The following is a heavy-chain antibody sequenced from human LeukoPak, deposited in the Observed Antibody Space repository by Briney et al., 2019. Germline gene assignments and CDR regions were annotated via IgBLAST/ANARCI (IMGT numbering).Heavy chain of an antibody. V-gene: IGHV4-4*07. CDR3: ARVGYNYDSSGYYPSLEHYFDY. J-gene: IGHJ4*02. CDR1: GGSISSYY. D-gene: IGHD3-22*01. CDR2: IYTSGST. Sequence: PSETLSLTCTVSGGSISSYYWSWIRQPAGKGLEWIGRIYTSGSTNYNPSLKSRVTISVDTSKNQFSLKLSSVTAADTAMYYCARVGYNYDSSGYYPSLEHYFDYWGQGALLTVSS.